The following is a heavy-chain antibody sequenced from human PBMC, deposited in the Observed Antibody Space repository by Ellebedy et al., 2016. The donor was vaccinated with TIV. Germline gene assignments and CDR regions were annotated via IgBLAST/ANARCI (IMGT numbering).Heavy chain of an antibody. CDR3: AYGDYGDYFDY. CDR2: ISPGGSDT. D-gene: IGHD4-17*01. J-gene: IGHJ4*02. Sequence: GGSLRLSCKGSGYSFTSYWIGWVRQMPGKGLEWMGIISPGGSDTRYSPSFQGQVTISVDKSITTAYLQWSSLKASDMAMYYCAYGDYGDYFDYWGQGTLVTVSS. CDR1: GYSFTSYW. V-gene: IGHV5-51*06.